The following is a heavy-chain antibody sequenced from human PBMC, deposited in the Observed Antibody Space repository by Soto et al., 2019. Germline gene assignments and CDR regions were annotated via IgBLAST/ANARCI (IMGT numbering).Heavy chain of an antibody. J-gene: IGHJ4*02. CDR1: GGSISSYY. V-gene: IGHV4-59*01. CDR3: ARGEDNEDFDY. CDR2: IYYSGST. Sequence: SETLSLTCTVSGGSISSYYWSWIRQPPGKGLEWIGYIYYSGSTNYNPSLKSRVAISVDTSKNQFSLKLRSEDTAVYYCARGEDNEDFDYWGQGTLVTVSS.